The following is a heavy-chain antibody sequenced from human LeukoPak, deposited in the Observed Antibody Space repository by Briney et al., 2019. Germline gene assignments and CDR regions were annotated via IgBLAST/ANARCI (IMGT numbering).Heavy chain of an antibody. CDR3: AKDRVSTAMVYYFDY. CDR2: ISGSGGST. D-gene: IGHD5-18*01. J-gene: IGHJ4*02. Sequence: PGGSLRLSCAASGFTFSSYAMSWVRQAPGKGLEWVSAISGSGGSTYYADSVKGRFTISRDNSKNTLYLQMNSLRAEGTAVYYCAKDRVSTAMVYYFDYWGQGTLVTVSS. CDR1: GFTFSSYA. V-gene: IGHV3-23*01.